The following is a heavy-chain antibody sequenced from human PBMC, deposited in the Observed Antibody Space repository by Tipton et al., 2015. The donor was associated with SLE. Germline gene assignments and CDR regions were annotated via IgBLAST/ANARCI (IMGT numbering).Heavy chain of an antibody. V-gene: IGHV3-33*06. CDR2: IWYDGSNK. CDR3: AKVGTGDSSSWSDAFDI. D-gene: IGHD6-13*01. CDR1: GFTFSSYG. Sequence: SLRLSCAASGFTFSSYGMHWVRQAPGKGLEWVAVIWYDGSNKYYADSVKGRFTISRDNSKNTLYLQMNSLRAEDTAVYYCAKVGTGDSSSWSDAFDIWGQGTMVTVSS. J-gene: IGHJ3*02.